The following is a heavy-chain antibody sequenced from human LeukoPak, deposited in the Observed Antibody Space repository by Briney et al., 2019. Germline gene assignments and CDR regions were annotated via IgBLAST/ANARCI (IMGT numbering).Heavy chain of an antibody. CDR1: GGSISSVSYY. CDR2: IYYSGST. J-gene: IGHJ4*02. Sequence: SETLSLTCNVSGGSISSVSYYWGWIRQPPGKGLEWIGSIYYSGSTYYNPSLKSRVTISGETSKNQFSLKLSSVTAADTAVYYCARVVVGGPARALWFGSTHFDYWGQGTLVTVSS. D-gene: IGHD3-10*01. CDR3: ARVVVGGPARALWFGSTHFDY. V-gene: IGHV4-39*07.